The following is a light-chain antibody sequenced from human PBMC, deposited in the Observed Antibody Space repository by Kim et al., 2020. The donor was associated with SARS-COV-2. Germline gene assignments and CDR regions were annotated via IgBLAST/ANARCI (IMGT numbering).Light chain of an antibody. Sequence: SSELTQDPAVSVALGQTVRITCQGDSLRSYYATWYQQKPRQAPLLVIYGRNNRPSGIPDRFSGSASGDTASLTISGAQAEDEADFYCQSRDSGSKVVFGGGTQLTVL. J-gene: IGLJ2*01. CDR1: SLRSYY. CDR2: GRN. CDR3: QSRDSGSKVV. V-gene: IGLV3-19*01.